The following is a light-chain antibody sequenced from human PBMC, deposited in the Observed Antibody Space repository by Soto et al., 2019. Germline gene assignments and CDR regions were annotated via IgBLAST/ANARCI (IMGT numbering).Light chain of an antibody. CDR3: QQYNNWTLT. Sequence: EILMTQCPVTLSVSPGERVTLSCGASPSVRSNLAWYQKKNGKAPSLLIYGACTRATGIPARLSGTGYGTDLTITISSMKYEDFELYYCQQYNNWTLTFGQGTKVDIK. J-gene: IGKJ1*01. V-gene: IGKV3D-15*01. CDR2: GAC. CDR1: PSVRSN.